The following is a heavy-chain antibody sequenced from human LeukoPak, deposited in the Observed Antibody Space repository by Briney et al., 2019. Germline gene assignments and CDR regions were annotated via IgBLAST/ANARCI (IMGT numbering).Heavy chain of an antibody. V-gene: IGHV4-59*01. D-gene: IGHD6-13*01. CDR3: ASSYSSSWYRSNWCDP. J-gene: IGHJ5*02. Sequence: SETLSHTCTVSGGSISSYYWSWIRQPPGKGLEWIGYIYYSGSTNYNPSLKSRVTISVDTSKNQFSLKLSSVTAADTAVYYCASSYSSSWYRSNWCDPWGQGTLVTVSS. CDR1: GGSISSYY. CDR2: IYYSGST.